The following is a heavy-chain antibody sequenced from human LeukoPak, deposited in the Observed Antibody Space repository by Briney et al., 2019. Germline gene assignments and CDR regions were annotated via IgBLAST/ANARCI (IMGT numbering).Heavy chain of an antibody. D-gene: IGHD4-17*01. CDR1: GGSISSGDYY. V-gene: IGHV4-30-4*01. Sequence: PSETLSLTCTVFGGSISSGDYYWSWIRQPPGKGLEWIGYIYYSGSTYYNPSLKSRITISVDTSKNQFSLKLSSVTAADTAVYYCARVRTVTQPIDYWGQGTLVTVSS. CDR2: IYYSGST. CDR3: ARVRTVTQPIDY. J-gene: IGHJ4*02.